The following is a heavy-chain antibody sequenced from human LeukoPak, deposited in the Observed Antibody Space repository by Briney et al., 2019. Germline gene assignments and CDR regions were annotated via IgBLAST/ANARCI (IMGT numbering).Heavy chain of an antibody. CDR2: IYYSGTT. J-gene: IGHJ5*02. CDR1: GGSISSSSYY. CDR3: ARGGNYGIIETNWFDP. V-gene: IGHV4-39*01. D-gene: IGHD4-17*01. Sequence: PSETLSLTCTVSGGSISSSSYYWGWIRQPPGKGLEWIGNIYYSGTTYYNPSLKSRVTISVDTSKNQFSLKLSSVTAADTAVYYRARGGNYGIIETNWFDPWGQGTLVTVSS.